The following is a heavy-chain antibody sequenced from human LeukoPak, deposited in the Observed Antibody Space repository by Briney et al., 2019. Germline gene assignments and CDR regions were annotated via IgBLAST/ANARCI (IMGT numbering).Heavy chain of an antibody. J-gene: IGHJ6*04. D-gene: IGHD6-19*01. CDR1: GYTFTSYA. V-gene: IGHV1-3*01. CDR2: ISAGNGNT. Sequence: GASVKVSCKASGYTFTSYAMHWVRQAPGQRLEWMGWISAGNGNTKYSQKFQGRVTITRDTSASTAYMELSSLRSEDTAVYYCARDPVAVAGRYYYYYGMDVWGKGTTVTVSS. CDR3: ARDPVAVAGRYYYYYGMDV.